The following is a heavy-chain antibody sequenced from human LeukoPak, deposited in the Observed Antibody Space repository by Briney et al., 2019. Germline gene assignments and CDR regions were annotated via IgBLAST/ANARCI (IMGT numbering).Heavy chain of an antibody. CDR3: AKDPIAAAGPPLSYFDY. V-gene: IGHV3-33*06. CDR2: IWYDGSNK. J-gene: IGHJ4*02. Sequence: GGSLRLSCAASGFTFSSYGMHWVRQAPGKGLEWVAVIWYDGSNKHYADSVKGRFTISRDNSKNTLYLQMNSLRAEDTAVYYCAKDPIAAAGPPLSYFDYWGQGTLVTVSS. CDR1: GFTFSSYG. D-gene: IGHD6-13*01.